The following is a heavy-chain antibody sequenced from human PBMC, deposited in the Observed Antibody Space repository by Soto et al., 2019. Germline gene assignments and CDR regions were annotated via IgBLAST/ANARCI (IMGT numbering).Heavy chain of an antibody. CDR1: GYSFTSLD. V-gene: IGHV1-8*01. CDR2: MQPSTGRK. CDR3: ARGVSAGVDY. J-gene: IGHJ4*02. Sequence: GASVKVSCKASGYSFTSLDINWVRQTAGQGLEWMGWMQPSTGRKGYAQKFQGRVTMTRDTSINTAYMELTTLTSDDTAFYYCARGVSAGVDYWVQGTLVTVS. D-gene: IGHD1-26*01.